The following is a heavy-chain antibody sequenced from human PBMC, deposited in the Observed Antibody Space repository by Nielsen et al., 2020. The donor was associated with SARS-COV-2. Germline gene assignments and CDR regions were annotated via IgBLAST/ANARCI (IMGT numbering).Heavy chain of an antibody. V-gene: IGHV1-69*13. J-gene: IGHJ3*02. CDR3: ARGKMGWLRFFEDDAFDI. CDR2: IIPIFGTA. CDR1: GGTFSSYA. Sequence: SVKVSCKASGGTFSSYAISWVRQAPGQGLEWMGGIIPIFGTANYAQKFQGRVTITADESTSTAYMELSSLRSEDTAVYYCARGKMGWLRFFEDDAFDIWGQGTMVTVSS. D-gene: IGHD5-12*01.